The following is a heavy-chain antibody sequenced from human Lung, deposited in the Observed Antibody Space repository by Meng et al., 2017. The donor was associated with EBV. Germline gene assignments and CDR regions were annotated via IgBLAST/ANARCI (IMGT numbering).Heavy chain of an antibody. J-gene: IGHJ5*02. Sequence: QVQLHESGPGLVKPSQTLSLTCTVSGGSIRFGDYYWSWIRQPPGKGLEWIGYIYDSGSTSYNPSLMSRVTISVDTSRNQFSLKLTSVTAADTAVYYCAREYSSSSGLPGPWGQGTLVTVSS. CDR1: GGSIRFGDYY. V-gene: IGHV4-30-4*08. CDR2: IYDSGST. D-gene: IGHD6-6*01. CDR3: AREYSSSSGLPGP.